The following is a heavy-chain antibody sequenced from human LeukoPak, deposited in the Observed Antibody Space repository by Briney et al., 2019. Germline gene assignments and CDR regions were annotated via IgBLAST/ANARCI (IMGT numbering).Heavy chain of an antibody. J-gene: IGHJ4*02. D-gene: IGHD6-25*01. CDR1: GYTFTGYT. V-gene: IGHV1-2*06. CDR3: ARGQRLEYPGRDY. CDR2: ISPNSGDT. Sequence: ASVKVSCKASGYTFTGYTIHWVRQAPGQGLEWMGRISPNSGDTKYAQKFQGRVTMTRDTSISTAYMELTSLKSDDAAVYYCARGQRLEYPGRDYWGQGTLVTVSS.